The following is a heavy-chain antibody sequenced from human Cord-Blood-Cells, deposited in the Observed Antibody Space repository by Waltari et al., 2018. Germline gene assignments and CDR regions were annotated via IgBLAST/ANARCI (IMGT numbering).Heavy chain of an antibody. D-gene: IGHD2-15*01. J-gene: IGHJ3*02. CDR3: ARGRFDVVVVAARAFDI. V-gene: IGHV4-34*01. Sequence: QVQLQQWGAGLLKPSETLSLTCAVYGGSFSGYYWSWIRQPPGKGLEWIGEINHSGSTNHNPSLKSRVTISVDTSKNHFSLKLSSLTAADTAVYYCARGRFDVVVVAARAFDIWGQGTMVTVSS. CDR2: INHSGST. CDR1: GGSFSGYY.